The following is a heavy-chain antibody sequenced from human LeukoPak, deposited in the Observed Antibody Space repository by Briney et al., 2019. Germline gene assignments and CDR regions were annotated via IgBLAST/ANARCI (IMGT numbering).Heavy chain of an antibody. CDR2: ISWNSGGI. CDR3: AKALDYGDYDIGGY. V-gene: IGHV3-9*01. D-gene: IGHD4-17*01. J-gene: IGHJ4*02. Sequence: GGSLRLSCAASGFTFDDYAMHWVRQAPGKGLEWVPGISWNSGGIGYADSVKGRFTISRDNAKNSLYLQMNSLRAEDTALYYCAKALDYGDYDIGGYWGQGTLVTVSS. CDR1: GFTFDDYA.